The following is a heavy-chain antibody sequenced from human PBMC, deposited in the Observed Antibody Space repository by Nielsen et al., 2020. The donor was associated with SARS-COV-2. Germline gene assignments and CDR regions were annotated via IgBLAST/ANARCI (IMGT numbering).Heavy chain of an antibody. V-gene: IGHV1-69*04. CDR3: AARGGYIYYYYGMDV. CDR1: GGTFSSYA. CDR2: IIPILGIA. Sequence: SVKVSCKASGGTFSSYAISWVRQAPGQGLEWMGRIIPILGIANYAQKFQGRVTITADKSTSTAYMELSSLRSEDTAVYYCAARGGYIYYYYGMDVWGQGTTVTVPS. D-gene: IGHD3-22*01. J-gene: IGHJ6*02.